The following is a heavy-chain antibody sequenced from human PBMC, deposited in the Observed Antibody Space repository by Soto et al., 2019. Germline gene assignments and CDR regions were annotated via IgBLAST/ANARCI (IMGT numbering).Heavy chain of an antibody. Sequence: EVQLVESGGGLVKPGGSLRLSCAASGFSISSAWMNWVRQAPGKGLEWVGRIKTKTQGETTDYPAPVKGRFTISRDDSKNTLYLQMNSLKMEDTAVYYCTTGSVEGYWGQGTLLTVSS. V-gene: IGHV3-15*07. J-gene: IGHJ4*02. D-gene: IGHD3-3*01. CDR1: GFSISSAW. CDR3: TTGSVEGY. CDR2: IKTKTQGETT.